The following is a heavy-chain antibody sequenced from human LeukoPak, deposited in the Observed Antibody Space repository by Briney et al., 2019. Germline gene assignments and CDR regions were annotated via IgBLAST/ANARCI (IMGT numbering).Heavy chain of an antibody. J-gene: IGHJ4*02. D-gene: IGHD1-1*01. CDR3: AREGRLPFDS. CDR2: VYTSGTT. V-gene: IGHV4-4*07. CDR1: GGSISSYY. Sequence: PSETLSLTCTVSGGSISSYYWSWIRQPAGKGLEWIGRVYTSGTTNYNPSLKSRVTISVDTSKNQFSLKLSSVTAADTAVYYCAREGRLPFDSWGQGTLVSVSS.